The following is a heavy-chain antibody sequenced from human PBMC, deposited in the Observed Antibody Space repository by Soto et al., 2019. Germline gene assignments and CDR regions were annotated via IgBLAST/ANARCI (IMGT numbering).Heavy chain of an antibody. CDR1: GFTFSSYS. V-gene: IGHV3-21*01. CDR2: ISSSSSYI. D-gene: IGHD3-3*01. J-gene: IGHJ1*01. Sequence: PGGSLRLSCAASGFTFSSYSMNWVRQAPGKGLEWVSSISSSSSYIYYADSVKGRFTISRDNAKNSLYLQMNSLRAEDTAVYYCARAIGATYYDFWSGYRAFQHWGQGT. CDR3: ARAIGATYYDFWSGYRAFQH.